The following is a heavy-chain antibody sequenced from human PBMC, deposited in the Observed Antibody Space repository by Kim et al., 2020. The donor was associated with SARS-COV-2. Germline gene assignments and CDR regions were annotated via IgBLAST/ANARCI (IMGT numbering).Heavy chain of an antibody. CDR1: GFTFSSYS. CDR2: ISSSSSYI. Sequence: GGSLRLFCAASGFTFSSYSMNWVRQAPGKGLEWVSSISSSSSYIYYADSVKGRFTISRDNAKNSLYLQMNSLRAEDTAVYYCARGGILTGYYCFDYWGQGTLVTVSS. CDR3: ARGGILTGYYCFDY. J-gene: IGHJ4*02. V-gene: IGHV3-21*01. D-gene: IGHD3-9*01.